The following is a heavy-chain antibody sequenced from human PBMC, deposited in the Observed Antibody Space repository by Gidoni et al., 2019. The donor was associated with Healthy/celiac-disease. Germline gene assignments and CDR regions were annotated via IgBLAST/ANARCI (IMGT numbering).Heavy chain of an antibody. D-gene: IGHD3-10*01. CDR3: ARDNRSLWFGELLFYGMDV. Sequence: EVQLVESGGGLIQPGGSLRLSCAASGFTVSSNYMSWVRQAPGKGLEWVSVIYSGGSTYYADSVKGRFTISRDNSKNTLYLQMNSLRAEDTAVYYCARDNRSLWFGELLFYGMDVWGQGTTVTVSS. CDR2: IYSGGST. CDR1: GFTVSSNY. J-gene: IGHJ6*02. V-gene: IGHV3-53*01.